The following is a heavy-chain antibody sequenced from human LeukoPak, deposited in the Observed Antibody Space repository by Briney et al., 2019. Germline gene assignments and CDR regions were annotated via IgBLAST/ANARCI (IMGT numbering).Heavy chain of an antibody. Sequence: PSETLSLACTVSGGSISSGDYYWSWIRQPPGKGLEWIGYIYYSGGTYYNPSLKSRVTISADTSKNQFSLKLSSVTAADTAVYYCARDWDYGMDVWGQGTTVTVSS. J-gene: IGHJ6*02. CDR2: IYYSGGT. D-gene: IGHD3-16*01. V-gene: IGHV4-30-4*01. CDR1: GGSISSGDYY. CDR3: ARDWDYGMDV.